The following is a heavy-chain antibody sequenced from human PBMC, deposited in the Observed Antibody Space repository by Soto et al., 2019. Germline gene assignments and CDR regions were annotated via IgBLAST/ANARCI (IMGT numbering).Heavy chain of an antibody. CDR3: ARTDTKTTGAPINDF. CDR1: GFALSTSGMC. Sequence: SGATLVKPTRTLRLTCTFSGFALSTSGMCVSWIRQPPGKALEWLARIDWDDDKYYSTSLKTRLTISKDTSKNQVVLTMTNMDPVDTATYYCARTDTKTTGAPINDFWGQGTLVTVSS. CDR2: IDWDDDK. V-gene: IGHV2-70*11. J-gene: IGHJ4*02. D-gene: IGHD4-4*01.